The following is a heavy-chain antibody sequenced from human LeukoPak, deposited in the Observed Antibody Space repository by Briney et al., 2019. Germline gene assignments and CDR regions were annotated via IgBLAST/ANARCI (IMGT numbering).Heavy chain of an antibody. J-gene: IGHJ4*02. CDR2: INPDGSTT. Sequence: GGSLRLSCAASGFSISTYWIHWVRQAPGKGLVWVSRINPDGSTTYYADSVKGRITISRDNAKNTLYLQMNSLRAEDTAVYYCVRGVADSYGQFDNWGQGTLVTVSS. D-gene: IGHD3-10*01. CDR3: VRGVADSYGQFDN. CDR1: GFSISTYW. V-gene: IGHV3-74*01.